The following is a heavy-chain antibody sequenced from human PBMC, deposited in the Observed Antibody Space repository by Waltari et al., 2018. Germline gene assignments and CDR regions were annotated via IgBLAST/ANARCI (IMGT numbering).Heavy chain of an antibody. CDR3: MREVKRGVAITSDF. D-gene: IGHD3-16*01. V-gene: IGHV4-38-2*02. Sequence: QVQLHESGPGLVKPSGTLSVMGAVSNFSISSGFFWGWIRQPPGKGLEWIGSIYQSGSTYYNPSFKRRVTISMDASRNRFSLRLTSVTAADTAVYYCMREVKRGVAITSDFWGQGTLVTVSS. CDR2: IYQSGST. J-gene: IGHJ4*02. CDR1: NFSISSGFF.